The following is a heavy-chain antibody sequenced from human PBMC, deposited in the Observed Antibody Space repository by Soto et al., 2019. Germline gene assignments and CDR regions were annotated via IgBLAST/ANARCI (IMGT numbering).Heavy chain of an antibody. D-gene: IGHD1-26*01. CDR2: TSNDGDYT. J-gene: IGHJ4*02. Sequence: VGSLRLSCADSGFTFGSRHMAWVRQAPGKGLEWVSATSNDGDYTFYIDSVRGRFTISRDNSNNILHLQMNALRADDTAMYYCAQYSRAEHLGESWGQGTLVTVSS. CDR3: AQYSRAEHLGES. V-gene: IGHV3-23*01. CDR1: GFTFGSRH.